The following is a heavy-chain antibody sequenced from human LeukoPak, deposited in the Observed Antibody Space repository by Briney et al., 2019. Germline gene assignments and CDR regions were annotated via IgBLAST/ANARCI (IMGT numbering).Heavy chain of an antibody. J-gene: IGHJ3*02. CDR1: GGTFSSYA. Sequence: SVKVSCKASGGTFSSYAISWVRQTPGQGLEWMGGIIPIFGTANYAQKFQGRVTITADESTSTAYMELSSLRSEDTAVYYCASTGGVGATHDAFDIWGQGTMVTVSS. V-gene: IGHV1-69*13. D-gene: IGHD1-26*01. CDR3: ASTGGVGATHDAFDI. CDR2: IIPIFGTA.